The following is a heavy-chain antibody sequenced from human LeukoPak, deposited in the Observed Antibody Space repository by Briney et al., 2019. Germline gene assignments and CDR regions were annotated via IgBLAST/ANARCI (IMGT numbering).Heavy chain of an antibody. V-gene: IGHV3-7*01. J-gene: IGHJ4*02. D-gene: IGHD3-10*01. Sequence: GGSLRLSCIASGFTFTRYWMTWVRQAPGKGLEWVANIKQDGSEKNYVDSVKGRFTISTDNAKNSLYLQMNSLRAEDTAVYYCARGRTKYYYGSGSPNYFDYWGQGTLVTVSS. CDR2: IKQDGSEK. CDR1: GFTFTRYW. CDR3: ARGRTKYYYGSGSPNYFDY.